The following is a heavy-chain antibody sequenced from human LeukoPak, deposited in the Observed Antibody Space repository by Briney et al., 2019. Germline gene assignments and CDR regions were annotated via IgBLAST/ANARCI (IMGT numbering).Heavy chain of an antibody. V-gene: IGHV3-23*01. J-gene: IGHJ4*02. CDR3: ARVYNYVFDY. CDR1: GFTFSSYA. Sequence: GGSLRLSCAASGFTFSSYAMSWVRQAPGKGLEWVSRISGSGDTYYADSVKGRFTISRDNSMNTLYLQLSSLRAEDTAVYYCARVYNYVFDYWGQGTLVTVSS. D-gene: IGHD3-10*02. CDR2: ISGSGDT.